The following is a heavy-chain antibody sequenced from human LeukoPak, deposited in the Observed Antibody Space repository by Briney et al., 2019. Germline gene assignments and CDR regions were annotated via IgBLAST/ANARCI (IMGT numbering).Heavy chain of an antibody. J-gene: IGHJ5*02. Sequence: SETVSLTCTVSGGSISSYYWSWIRQPPGKGLEWIGYIYYSGSTNYNPSLKSRVTISVDTSKNQFSLKLSSVTAADTAVYYCARSGYDSERLDPWGQGTLVTVSP. CDR3: ARSGYDSERLDP. V-gene: IGHV4-59*08. CDR1: GGSISSYY. D-gene: IGHD5-12*01. CDR2: IYYSGST.